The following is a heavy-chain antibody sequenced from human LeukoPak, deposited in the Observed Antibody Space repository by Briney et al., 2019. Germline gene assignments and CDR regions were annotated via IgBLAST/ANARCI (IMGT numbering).Heavy chain of an antibody. CDR2: IHDRN. V-gene: IGHV3-23*01. Sequence: SGGSLRLSRAASGFIFSNYAMSWVRQAPGRGLEWVSTIHDRNYYADSVKGRFTISRDNSRSTLYLQMDNLRAEDTAVYYCAKDQPTDGYNSIWGRGTLVAVSS. CDR3: AKDQPTDGYNSI. D-gene: IGHD5-24*01. J-gene: IGHJ4*02. CDR1: GFIFSNYA.